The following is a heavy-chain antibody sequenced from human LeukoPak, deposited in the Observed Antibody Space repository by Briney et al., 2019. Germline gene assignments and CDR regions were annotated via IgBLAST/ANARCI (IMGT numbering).Heavy chain of an antibody. D-gene: IGHD6-19*01. Sequence: GGSLRLSCAASGFTFSSYWMHWVRQAPGKGLVWVSRINSDGSSTSYADSVKGRFTISRDNAKNTLYLQMNSLRAEDTAVYYCASDVYSSGPNAFDIWGQGTMVTVSS. V-gene: IGHV3-74*01. J-gene: IGHJ3*02. CDR2: INSDGSST. CDR3: ASDVYSSGPNAFDI. CDR1: GFTFSSYW.